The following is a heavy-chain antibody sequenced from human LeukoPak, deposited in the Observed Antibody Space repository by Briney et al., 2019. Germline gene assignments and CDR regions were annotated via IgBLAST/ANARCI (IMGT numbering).Heavy chain of an antibody. D-gene: IGHD6-13*01. CDR1: GFTFSSYS. V-gene: IGHV3-48*04. Sequence: GGSLRLSCAASGFTFSSYSMNWVCQAPGKGLEWVSYISSSSSTIYYADSVKGRFTISRDNAKNSLYLQMNSLRAEDTAVYYCAREGRSSPTDYWGQGTLVTVSS. CDR2: ISSSSSTI. J-gene: IGHJ4*02. CDR3: AREGRSSPTDY.